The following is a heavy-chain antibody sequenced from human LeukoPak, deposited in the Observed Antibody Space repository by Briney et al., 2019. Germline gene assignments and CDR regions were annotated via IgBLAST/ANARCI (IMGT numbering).Heavy chain of an antibody. CDR1: GFTFSSNG. J-gene: IGHJ4*02. CDR2: IRYDGSNK. V-gene: IGHV3-30*02. CDR3: AKEYRYSSSWYGDFDY. D-gene: IGHD6-13*01. Sequence: GGSLRLSCAASGFTFSSNGMHWVRQAPGKGLEWVAFIRYDGSNKYYADSVKGRFTISRDNSKNTLYLQMNSLRAEDTAVYYCAKEYRYSSSWYGDFDYWGQGTLVTVSS.